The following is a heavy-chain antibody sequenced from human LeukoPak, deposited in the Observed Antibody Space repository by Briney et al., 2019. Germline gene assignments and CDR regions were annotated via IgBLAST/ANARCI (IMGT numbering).Heavy chain of an antibody. V-gene: IGHV4-39*07. CDR3: ARDLTESTSMIEAIGAFDM. CDR1: GGSISSSSHY. CDR2: IYYSGTT. D-gene: IGHD3-22*01. Sequence: SETLSLTCFVSGGSISSSSHYWGWIRQPPGKGLEWIGSIYYSGTTYYNPSLKSRVNISVDTSKNQFSLKLSSVTAADTAVYYCARDLTESTSMIEAIGAFDMWGQGTMVTVSS. J-gene: IGHJ3*02.